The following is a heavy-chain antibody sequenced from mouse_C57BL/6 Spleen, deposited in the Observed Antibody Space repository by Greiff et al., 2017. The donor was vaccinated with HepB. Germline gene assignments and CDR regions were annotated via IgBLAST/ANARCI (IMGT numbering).Heavy chain of an antibody. CDR2: ISSGGSYT. D-gene: IGHD1-1*01. CDR1: GFTFSSYG. Sequence: EVKLVESGGDLVKPGGSLKLSCAASGFTFSSYGMSWVRQTPDKRLEWVATISSGGSYTYYPDSVKGRFTISRDNAKNTLYLQMSSLKSEDTAMYYCARQELRYFDVWGTGTTVTVSS. CDR3: ARQELRYFDV. V-gene: IGHV5-6*01. J-gene: IGHJ1*03.